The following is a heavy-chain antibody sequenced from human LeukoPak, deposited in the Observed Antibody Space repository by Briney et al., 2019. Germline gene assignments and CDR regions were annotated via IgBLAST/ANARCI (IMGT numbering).Heavy chain of an antibody. J-gene: IGHJ4*02. V-gene: IGHV3-48*03. CDR1: GFTFSSYE. CDR2: ISSSGSTI. CDR3: AKDRRYDVSGYRDY. D-gene: IGHD3-22*01. Sequence: GGSLRLSCAASGFTFSSYEMNWVRQAPGKGLEWVSYISSSGSTIYYADSVKGRFTISRDNAKNSLYLQMNSLRAEDTAVYYCAKDRRYDVSGYRDYWGQGTLVTVSS.